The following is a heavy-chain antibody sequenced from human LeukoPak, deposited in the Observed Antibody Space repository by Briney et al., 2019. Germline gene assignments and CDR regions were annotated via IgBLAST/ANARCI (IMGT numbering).Heavy chain of an antibody. Sequence: ASVKVSCKASGYTLTDHHILWLRQVPGQGLVWMGWIQANSGATKFAQDFQGRVTMTRDATTNTAYMELRSLRSDDTAIYYCGRDPTDGYAPADYWGQGTLVTVSS. V-gene: IGHV1-2*02. D-gene: IGHD5-24*01. CDR2: IQANSGAT. CDR3: GRDPTDGYAPADY. CDR1: GYTLTDHH. J-gene: IGHJ4*02.